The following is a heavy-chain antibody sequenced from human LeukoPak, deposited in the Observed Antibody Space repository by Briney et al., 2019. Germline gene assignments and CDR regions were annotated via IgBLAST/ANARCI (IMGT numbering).Heavy chain of an antibody. V-gene: IGHV5-51*01. Sequence: NRGESLKISCKTSGYTFSTHWIVWVRQMPGKGLEWMGVIYPGDSDTRYSPSFQGQVTISADKSISTAYLQWSSLKASDTAMYYCARADNLVVPAAPLDWGQGTLVTVSS. J-gene: IGHJ4*02. CDR3: ARADNLVVPAAPLD. CDR1: GYTFSTHW. CDR2: IYPGDSDT. D-gene: IGHD2-2*01.